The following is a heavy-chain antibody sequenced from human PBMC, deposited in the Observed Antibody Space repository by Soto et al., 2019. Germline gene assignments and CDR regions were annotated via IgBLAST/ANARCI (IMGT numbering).Heavy chain of an antibody. CDR3: AKKFYGP. CDR1: GFTFSSYG. V-gene: IGHV3-30*18. Sequence: GGSLRLSCAASGFTFSSYGMHWVRQAPGKGLEWVAVISYDGSNKYYADSVKGRFTISKDNSKNTLYLQMNSLRAEDTAVYYCAKKFYGPWGQGTLVTVSS. J-gene: IGHJ5*02. CDR2: ISYDGSNK. D-gene: IGHD3-10*01.